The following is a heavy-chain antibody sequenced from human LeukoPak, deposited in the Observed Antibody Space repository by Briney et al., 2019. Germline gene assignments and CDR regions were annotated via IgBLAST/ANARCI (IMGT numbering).Heavy chain of an antibody. J-gene: IGHJ4*02. V-gene: IGHV3-30*18. CDR1: GLTLRSYG. CDR3: AKGWFYNDY. Sequence: PGGSLRLSCVASGLTLRSYGMHWVRQAPGKGLEWVAVMSYDGSDKYYADSGKGRFTISRDNSKNTLYLQMNSLRAEDTAVYYCAKGWFYNDYWGQGTLVTVSS. D-gene: IGHD3-10*01. CDR2: MSYDGSDK.